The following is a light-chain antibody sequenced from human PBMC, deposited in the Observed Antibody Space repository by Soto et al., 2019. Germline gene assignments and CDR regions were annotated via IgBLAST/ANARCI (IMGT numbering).Light chain of an antibody. Sequence: DIQMTQSPSTLSASVGDRGTITCRASQSLPIWLAWYQQKPGRAPKLLISKASTLESGVPRRFSGGGSGTEFTLTISSLQPDDFATYYCQQYESYPVTFGQGTKLEIK. CDR2: KAS. J-gene: IGKJ2*01. CDR3: QQYESYPVT. V-gene: IGKV1-5*03. CDR1: QSLPIW.